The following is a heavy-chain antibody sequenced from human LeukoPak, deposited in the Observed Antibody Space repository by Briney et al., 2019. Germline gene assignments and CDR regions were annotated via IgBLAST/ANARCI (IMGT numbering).Heavy chain of an antibody. Sequence: PGGSLRLSCAASGFTFDDYAMHWVRQAPGKGLEWVSGISWNSGSIDYADSVKGRFTISRDNAKNSLYLQMNSLRAEDTAVYYCARLSYCSTTSCPKYFDYWGQGTLVTVSS. CDR3: ARLSYCSTTSCPKYFDY. D-gene: IGHD2-2*01. CDR2: ISWNSGSI. CDR1: GFTFDDYA. J-gene: IGHJ4*02. V-gene: IGHV3-9*01.